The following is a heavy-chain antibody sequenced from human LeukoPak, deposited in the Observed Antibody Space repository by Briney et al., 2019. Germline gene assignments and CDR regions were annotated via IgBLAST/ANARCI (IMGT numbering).Heavy chain of an antibody. J-gene: IGHJ4*02. CDR2: ISAYNNNT. CDR1: GYRFTTYS. V-gene: IGHV1-18*01. CDR3: VRALHHNNGWFLIGDFDY. Sequence: GASVKVSCKTSGYRFTTYSVSWVRQAPGQGLEWMGWISAYNNNTDFAQKFQDRVTLTTDTSTSTAYMELRSLRSDDSAVYYCVRALHHNNGWFLIGDFDYWGQGTLVTVSS. D-gene: IGHD6-19*01.